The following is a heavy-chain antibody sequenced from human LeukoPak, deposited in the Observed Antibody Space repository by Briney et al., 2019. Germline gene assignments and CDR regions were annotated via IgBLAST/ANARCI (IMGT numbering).Heavy chain of an antibody. D-gene: IGHD2-2*01. V-gene: IGHV3-23*01. J-gene: IGHJ4*02. Sequence: GGSLRLSCAASGFTFSDYAMTWVRQTPGKGLEWVSVISGGGDSTDYADSMKGRFTISRDNSKNTLYLQMNSLRAEDTALYYCAKLGCTGTICYAKYWGQGTLVTVSS. CDR3: AKLGCTGTICYAKY. CDR2: ISGGGDST. CDR1: GFTFSDYA.